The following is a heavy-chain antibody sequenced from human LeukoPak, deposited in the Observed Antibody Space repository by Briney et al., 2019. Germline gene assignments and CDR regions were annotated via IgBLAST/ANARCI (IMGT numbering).Heavy chain of an antibody. CDR1: GFTFSSYA. J-gene: IGHJ4*02. V-gene: IGHV3-66*01. D-gene: IGHD4-17*01. CDR2: IYSGGST. CDR3: ARDTEHDYGDYTY. Sequence: PGGSLRLSCAASGFTFSSYAMHWVRQAPGKGLEWVSVIYSGGSTYYADSVKGRFTISRDNSKNTLYLQMNSLRAEDTAVYYCARDTEHDYGDYTYWGQGTLVTVSS.